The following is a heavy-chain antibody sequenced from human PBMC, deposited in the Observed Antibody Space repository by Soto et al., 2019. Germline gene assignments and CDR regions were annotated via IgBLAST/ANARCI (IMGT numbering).Heavy chain of an antibody. D-gene: IGHD3-22*01. V-gene: IGHV3-23*01. CDR2: ISGSGGST. CDR1: GFTFSSYA. J-gene: IGHJ4*02. CDR3: AKGLQVTMIVVVPYYFDY. Sequence: PGGSLRLSCAASGFTFSSYAMSWVRQAPGKGLEWVSAISGSGGSTYYADSVKGRFTISRDNSKNTLYLQMNSLRAEDTAVYYCAKGLQVTMIVVVPYYFDYWGQGTLVTVSS.